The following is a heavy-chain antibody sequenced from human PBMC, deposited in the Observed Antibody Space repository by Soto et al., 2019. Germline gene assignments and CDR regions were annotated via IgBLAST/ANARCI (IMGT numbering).Heavy chain of an antibody. V-gene: IGHV1-18*04. CDR3: ATGHDYAFGSGYSYYYYGMDV. CDR2: ISAYNGNT. Sequence: QVQLVQSGAEVKKPGASVKVSCKASGYTFTSYGISWVRQAPGQGLEWMGWISAYNGNTNYAQKLQGRVTMTPDTSTSTAYMELRSLRSDDTAVYYCATGHDYAFGSGYSYYYYGMDVWGQGTTVTVSS. D-gene: IGHD3-3*01. CDR1: GYTFTSYG. J-gene: IGHJ6*02.